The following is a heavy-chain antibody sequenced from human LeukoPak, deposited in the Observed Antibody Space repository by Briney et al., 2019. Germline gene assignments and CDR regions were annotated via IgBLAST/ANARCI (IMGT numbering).Heavy chain of an antibody. D-gene: IGHD3-10*01. V-gene: IGHV4-30-4*08. CDR2: IYYSGST. CDR3: ARPGPLHYYGSGSYYDY. J-gene: IGHJ4*02. Sequence: NPSETLSLTCTVSGGSISSGDYYWSWIRQPPGKGLEWIGYIYYSGSTYYNPSLKSRVTISVDTSKNQFSLKLSSVTAADTAVYYCARPGPLHYYGSGSYYDYWGQGTLVTVSS. CDR1: GGSISSGDYY.